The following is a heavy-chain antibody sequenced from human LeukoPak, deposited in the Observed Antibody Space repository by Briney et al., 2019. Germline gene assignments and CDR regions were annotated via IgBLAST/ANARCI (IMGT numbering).Heavy chain of an antibody. CDR2: IYYSEST. D-gene: IGHD3-22*01. Sequence: SETLSLTCTVSGGSISSGDYYWSWIRQPPGKGLEWIGYIYYSESTYYNPSLKSRVTISVDTSKNQFSLKLSSVTAADTAVYYCASLSRVYYDSSGYPMGDYWGQGTLVTVSS. V-gene: IGHV4-30-4*01. CDR1: GGSISSGDYY. J-gene: IGHJ4*02. CDR3: ASLSRVYYDSSGYPMGDY.